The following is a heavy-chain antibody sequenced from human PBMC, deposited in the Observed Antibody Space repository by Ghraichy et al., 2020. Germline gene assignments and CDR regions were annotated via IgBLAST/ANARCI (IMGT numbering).Heavy chain of an antibody. J-gene: IGHJ4*02. Sequence: SETLSLTCTVSGGSISSSSYYWGWIRQPPGKGLEWIGSIYYSGSTYYNPSLKSRVTISVDTSKNQFSLKLSSVTAADTAVYYCASDPRISYSSGWYFDYWGQGTLVTVSS. CDR2: IYYSGST. V-gene: IGHV4-39*01. D-gene: IGHD6-19*01. CDR3: ASDPRISYSSGWYFDY. CDR1: GGSISSSSYY.